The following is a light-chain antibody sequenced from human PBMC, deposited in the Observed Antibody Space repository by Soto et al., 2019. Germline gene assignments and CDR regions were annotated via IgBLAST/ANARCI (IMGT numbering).Light chain of an antibody. CDR3: HQRYDWPFT. J-gene: IGKJ3*01. Sequence: ESVLTQSPATLSLSPGERATLSCRASQSVGTYLAWYQQKPGQAPRLLIYDASNRAAGIPARFSGSGSGTDFALTISCLEPEDFAVYYCHQRYDWPFTFGPGTKVDIK. V-gene: IGKV3-11*01. CDR2: DAS. CDR1: QSVGTY.